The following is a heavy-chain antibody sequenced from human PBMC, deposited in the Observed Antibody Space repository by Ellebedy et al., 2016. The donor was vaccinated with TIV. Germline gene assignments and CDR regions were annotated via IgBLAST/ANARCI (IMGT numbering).Heavy chain of an antibody. Sequence: GESLKISCVASGFTFDSYAMHWVRQAPGKGLEWVSAISGSGDKTYYADSVKGRFTISRDNSKNTLHLQMDTLRAEDTAIYFCARDPVGVGPAFDVWGQGTMVTVSS. CDR1: GFTFDSYA. CDR3: ARDPVGVGPAFDV. D-gene: IGHD4-23*01. J-gene: IGHJ3*01. CDR2: ISGSGDKT. V-gene: IGHV3-23*01.